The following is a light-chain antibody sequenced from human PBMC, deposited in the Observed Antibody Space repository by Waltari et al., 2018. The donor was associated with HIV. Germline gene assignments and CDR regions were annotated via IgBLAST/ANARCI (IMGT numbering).Light chain of an antibody. CDR2: GAS. CDR3: QQYGTSPIT. Sequence: IVLPPSPGTLSLSPGERATLSCRASQSVSSSYLAWSQQKPGQAPRFLIYGASSRATGIPDRFTGSGSGTDFTLTISRLEPEDFAVYYCQQYGTSPITFGQGTRLEIK. J-gene: IGKJ5*01. V-gene: IGKV3-20*01. CDR1: QSVSSSY.